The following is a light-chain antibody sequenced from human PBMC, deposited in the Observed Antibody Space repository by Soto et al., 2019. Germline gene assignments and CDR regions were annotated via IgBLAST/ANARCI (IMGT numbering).Light chain of an antibody. V-gene: IGKV3-15*01. CDR3: QQYNYWWT. J-gene: IGKJ1*01. CDR1: QSVSSD. Sequence: EIVMTQSPATLSVSPGERATLSCRASQSVSSDLAWYQQKPGQAPRLLIYGASTRATAIPARFSGTGSGTEFTLTISNLQSEDVLVYYCQQYNYWWTFGQGTQVEIK. CDR2: GAS.